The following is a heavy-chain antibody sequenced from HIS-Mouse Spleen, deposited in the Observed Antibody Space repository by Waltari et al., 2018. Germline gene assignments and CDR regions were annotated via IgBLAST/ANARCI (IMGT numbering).Heavy chain of an antibody. J-gene: IGHJ5*02. CDR3: ARSESRFLEWLDWFDP. D-gene: IGHD3-3*01. CDR1: GYTFTTYG. V-gene: IGHV1-18*01. CDR2: ISDYNGNT. Sequence: QVQLVQSGAEVKKPGASVKVSCKASGYTFTTYGISWVRQAPGQGLEWMGWISDYNGNTNHAQKLQGRVTMTTDTSTSTAYMELRSLRSDDTAVYYCARSESRFLEWLDWFDPWGQGTLVTVSS.